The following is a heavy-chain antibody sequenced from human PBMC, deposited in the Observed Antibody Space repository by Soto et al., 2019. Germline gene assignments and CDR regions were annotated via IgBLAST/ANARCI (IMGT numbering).Heavy chain of an antibody. CDR2: TRNKANSYTT. J-gene: IGHJ4*02. CDR1: GFTLSDHY. CDR3: VRTSHYGSGSWNFDS. Sequence: EVQLVESGGGLVQPGRSLRLSCAGSGFTLSDHYMDWVRQAPGKGLEWVGRTRNKANSYTTEYAASVKGRFTVSSDASLNSVDLQMNSLKTEDAAVYYCVRTSHYGSGSWNFDSWGQGTLVTVSS. D-gene: IGHD3-10*01. V-gene: IGHV3-72*01.